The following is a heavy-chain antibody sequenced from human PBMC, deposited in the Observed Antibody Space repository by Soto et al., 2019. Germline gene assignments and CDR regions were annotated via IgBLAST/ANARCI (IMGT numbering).Heavy chain of an antibody. V-gene: IGHV3-23*01. J-gene: IGHJ4*02. D-gene: IGHD2-2*01. CDR1: GFTFSNYA. CDR3: AKDQGSTLYYFDY. Sequence: GESLKISCAASGFTFSNYAMSWLRQAPGKGLEWVSISGSGGNTYYADSVKGRFTISRDNSKNTLYLQMNSLRAEDTAVYYCAKDQGSTLYYFDYWGQGTLVTVSS. CDR2: ISGSGGNT.